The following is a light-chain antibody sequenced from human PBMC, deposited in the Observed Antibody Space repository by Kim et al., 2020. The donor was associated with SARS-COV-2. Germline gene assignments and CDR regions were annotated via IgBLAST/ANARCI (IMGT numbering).Light chain of an antibody. CDR2: RNN. CDR1: SSNIGINY. V-gene: IGLV1-47*01. CDR3: AAWDDSLSGPV. J-gene: IGLJ3*02. Sequence: GQRVTISCSGSSSNIGINYVYWYQQRPGTAPKLLIYRNNQRPSGVPDRFSGSTSGTSASLAISGLRSEDEADYYCAAWDDSLSGPVFGGGTKLTVL.